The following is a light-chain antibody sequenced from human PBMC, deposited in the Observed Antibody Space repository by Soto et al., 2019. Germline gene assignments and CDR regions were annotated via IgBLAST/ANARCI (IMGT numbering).Light chain of an antibody. V-gene: IGKV1-5*01. Sequence: DIQMTQSTSTLSASVGDRVIITCRASQRVNTCLAWYQQKPGKAPTLLIYDASSLQSGVPSRFSGSGSGTEFTLTISSLQPDDFATYYCQQYQIDWTFGQGTKVDIK. CDR2: DAS. J-gene: IGKJ1*01. CDR1: QRVNTC. CDR3: QQYQIDWT.